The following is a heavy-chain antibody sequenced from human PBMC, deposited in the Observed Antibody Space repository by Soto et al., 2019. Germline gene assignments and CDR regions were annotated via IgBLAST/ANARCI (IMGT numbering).Heavy chain of an antibody. CDR3: ARVPYSSGTYYFDY. D-gene: IGHD6-19*01. Sequence: SETLSLTCAVYGGSFSGYYWSWIRQPPGKGLEWIGEINHSGSTNYNPSLKSRVTISVDTSKNQFSLKLSSVTAADTAVYYCARVPYSSGTYYFDYWGQGTLVTVSS. J-gene: IGHJ4*02. CDR1: GGSFSGYY. V-gene: IGHV4-34*01. CDR2: INHSGST.